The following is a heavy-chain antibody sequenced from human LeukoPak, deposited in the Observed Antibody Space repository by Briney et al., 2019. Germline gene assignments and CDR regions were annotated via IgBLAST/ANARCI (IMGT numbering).Heavy chain of an antibody. CDR3: ARRGYCTGDSCYSGGFDY. J-gene: IGHJ4*02. Sequence: ASVKVSCKASGYTFTSYLIHWVRQAPGQGLEWMGLINPSGGTTTYAQKIQGRVTITRDTSTSTVCMELSSLKSEDTAVYYCARRGYCTGDSCYSGGFDYWGQGTLVTVSS. D-gene: IGHD2-15*01. CDR2: INPSGGTT. CDR1: GYTFTSYL. V-gene: IGHV1-46*01.